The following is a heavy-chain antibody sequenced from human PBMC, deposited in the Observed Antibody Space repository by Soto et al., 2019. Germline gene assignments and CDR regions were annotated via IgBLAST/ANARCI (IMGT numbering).Heavy chain of an antibody. CDR1: GFTVSSNY. Sequence: GGSLRLSCAASGFTVSSNYMSWVRQAPGKGLEWVSVIYSGGSTYYADSVKGRFTISRDNSKNTLYLQMNSLRAEDTAVYYCAPGEQWLVLEGGYWGQGTLVTVSS. CDR2: IYSGGST. V-gene: IGHV3-66*01. CDR3: APGEQWLVLEGGY. J-gene: IGHJ4*02. D-gene: IGHD6-19*01.